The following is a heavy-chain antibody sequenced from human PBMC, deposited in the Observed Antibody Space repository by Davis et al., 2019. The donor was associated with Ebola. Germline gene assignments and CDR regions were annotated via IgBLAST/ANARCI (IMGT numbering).Heavy chain of an antibody. CDR3: AAGHSSGWYALDY. Sequence: SETLSLTCTVSGGSISSYYWSWIRQPPGKGLEWIGSIYYSGSTYYNPSLKSRVTISVDTSKNQFSLKLSSVTAADTAVYYCAAGHSSGWYALDYWGQGTLVTVSS. CDR1: GGSISSYY. V-gene: IGHV4-59*05. CDR2: IYYSGST. D-gene: IGHD6-19*01. J-gene: IGHJ4*02.